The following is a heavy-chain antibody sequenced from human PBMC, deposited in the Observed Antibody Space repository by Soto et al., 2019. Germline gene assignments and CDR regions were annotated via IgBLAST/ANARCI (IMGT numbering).Heavy chain of an antibody. CDR1: GVSITSRNF. CDR3: ASDPSDGYNAFDF. D-gene: IGHD1-1*01. V-gene: IGHV4-4*02. CDR2: VFEGGAT. Sequence: PSETLSLTCTVSGVSITSRNFWSWVRQTPGKGLEWIGEVFEGGATSYNPSLKSRATISVDKAKSQFSLNLSSVTAADTAVYYCASDPSDGYNAFDFWGQGIPVTVSS. J-gene: IGHJ4*02.